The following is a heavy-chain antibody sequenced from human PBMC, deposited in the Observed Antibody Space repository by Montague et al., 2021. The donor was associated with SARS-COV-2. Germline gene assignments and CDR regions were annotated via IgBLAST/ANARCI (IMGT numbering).Heavy chain of an antibody. CDR1: GFTFSSYS. D-gene: IGHD6-13*01. J-gene: IGHJ6*02. CDR3: ASSRAAGTVYYYYGMDV. V-gene: IGHV3-21*01. Sequence: SLRLSCAASGFTFSSYSMNWVRQAPGKGLEWVSSISRSRSYIYYADSVKGRFTISRDNAKNSLYLQMNSLRAEDTAVYYCASSRAAGTVYYYYGMDVWDQGTTVTVSS. CDR2: ISRSRSYI.